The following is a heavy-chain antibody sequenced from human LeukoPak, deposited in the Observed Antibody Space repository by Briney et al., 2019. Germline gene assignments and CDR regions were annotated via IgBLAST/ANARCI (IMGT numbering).Heavy chain of an antibody. V-gene: IGHV4-59*01. J-gene: IGHJ5*02. D-gene: IGHD3-10*01. CDR2: IYHSGGT. CDR3: ARVGTYYRSLDP. CDR1: GGSINDAS. Sequence: MTSETLSLTCTVSGGSINDASWNWIRKPPGQGLEWIGYIYHSGGTNYNPSLKSRVTISLDTSKNQFSLKLSSVTAADTAVYYCARVGTYYRSLDPWGQGTLVTVSS.